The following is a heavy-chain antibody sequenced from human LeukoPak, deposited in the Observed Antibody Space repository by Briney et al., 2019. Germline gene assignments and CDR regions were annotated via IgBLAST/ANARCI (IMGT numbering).Heavy chain of an antibody. CDR2: IYYNGAT. J-gene: IGHJ4*02. Sequence: SETLSLTCSVSGGSVSSAVYYWGWIRQPPGKGLEWIGTIYYNGATQYNPSLKSRVTISVDTSKNQFSLKLRFLTAADTAVYYCAREDLGDGSNTQGYWGQGTLVVVSS. CDR1: GGSVSSAVYY. V-gene: IGHV4-39*02. D-gene: IGHD5-24*01. CDR3: AREDLGDGSNTQGY.